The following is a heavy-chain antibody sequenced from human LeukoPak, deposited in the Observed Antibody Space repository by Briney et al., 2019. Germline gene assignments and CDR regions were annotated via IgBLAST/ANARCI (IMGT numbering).Heavy chain of an antibody. J-gene: IGHJ4*02. V-gene: IGHV3-30*02. CDR3: AKELDSYYYDSSGLY. D-gene: IGHD3-22*01. CDR2: IRYDGSNK. CDR1: GFTFSSYG. Sequence: GGSLRLSCAASGFTFSSYGMRWVRQAPGKGLEWVAFIRYDGSNKYYADSVKGRFTISRDNSKNTLYLQMNSLRAEDTAVYYCAKELDSYYYDSSGLYWGQGTLVTVSS.